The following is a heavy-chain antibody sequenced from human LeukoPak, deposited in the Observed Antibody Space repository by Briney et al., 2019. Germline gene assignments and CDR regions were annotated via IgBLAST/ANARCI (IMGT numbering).Heavy chain of an antibody. J-gene: IGHJ5*02. Sequence: SETLSLTCTVSGGSISSGDYYWSWIRQPPGKGLEGFGYIYYSGSTYYNPSLKSRVTTSIDTSKNQFSLKMSSVTAADTAVYYCVREVKGYGSSWYQNWFDPWGQGTLVTVSS. CDR1: GGSISSGDYY. V-gene: IGHV4-30-4*01. CDR3: VREVKGYGSSWYQNWFDP. D-gene: IGHD6-13*01. CDR2: IYYSGST.